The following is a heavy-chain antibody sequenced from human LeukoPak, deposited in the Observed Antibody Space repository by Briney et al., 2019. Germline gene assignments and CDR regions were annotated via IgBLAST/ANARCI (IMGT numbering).Heavy chain of an antibody. CDR1: GGSISSSNYY. CDR2: IYYSGRT. D-gene: IGHD6-19*01. J-gene: IGHJ3*02. V-gene: IGHV4-39*01. CDR3: ARHGAYSSGWLRADAFDI. Sequence: SETLSLTCTVSGGSISSSNYYWGWIRQPPGKGLEWIGSIYYSGRTYHSPSLKSRVTISVDTSKNQFSLRVSSLTAADTAVYYCARHGAYSSGWLRADAFDIWGQGTMVTVSS.